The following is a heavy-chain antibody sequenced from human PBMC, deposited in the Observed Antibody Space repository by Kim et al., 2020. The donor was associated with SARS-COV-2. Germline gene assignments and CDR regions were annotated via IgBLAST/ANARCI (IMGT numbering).Heavy chain of an antibody. CDR2: IRSKAYGGTT. CDR3: TRAPRGYSSGWTQKY. CDR1: GFTFGDYA. D-gene: IGHD6-19*01. J-gene: IGHJ4*02. V-gene: IGHV3-49*04. Sequence: GGSLRLSCTASGFTFGDYAMSWVRQAPGKGLEWVGFIRSKAYGGTTEYAASVKGRFTISRDDSKSIAYLQMNSLKTEDTAVYYCTRAPRGYSSGWTQKYWGQGTLVTVSS.